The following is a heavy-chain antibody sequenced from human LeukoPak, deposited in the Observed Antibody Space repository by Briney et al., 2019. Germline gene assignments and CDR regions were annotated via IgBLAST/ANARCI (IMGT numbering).Heavy chain of an antibody. J-gene: IGHJ6*03. V-gene: IGHV4-61*02. D-gene: IGHD3-3*01. CDR2: IYTSGST. Sequence: SQTLSLTCTVSGGSISSGSYYWSWIRQPAGKGLEWIGRIYTSGSTNYNPSLKSRVTISVDTSKNQFSLKLSSVTAADTAVYYCARSMYYDFWSGYRHYYYYMDVWGKGTTVTVSS. CDR3: ARSMYYDFWSGYRHYYYYMDV. CDR1: GGSISSGSYY.